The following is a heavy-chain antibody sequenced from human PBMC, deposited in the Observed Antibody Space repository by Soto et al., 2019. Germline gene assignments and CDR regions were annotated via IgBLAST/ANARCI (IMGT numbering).Heavy chain of an antibody. CDR2: INSYNGVT. CDR1: GYTFTDYG. J-gene: IGHJ4*02. V-gene: IGHV1-18*01. Sequence: QVQLVQSGAEVKKPGASVKVSCKASGYTFTDYGITWVRQAPGQGLQWMGWINSYNGVTNNAHSFQGRVSMTTDTSTSTAYLELSSLRSEDTAVYYCARDRYNRGSFDYWGQGSLVTVSS. D-gene: IGHD1-1*01. CDR3: ARDRYNRGSFDY.